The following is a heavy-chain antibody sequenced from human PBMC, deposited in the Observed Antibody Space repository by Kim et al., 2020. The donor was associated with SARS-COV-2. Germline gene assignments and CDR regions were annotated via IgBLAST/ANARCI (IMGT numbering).Heavy chain of an antibody. CDR3: TTDPGDAYGFGPGF. D-gene: IGHD3-16*01. V-gene: IGHV3-15*01. Sequence: GGSLRLSCVASGVSFNNAWMSWVRQAPGKGLEWVCRIISEAAGGTTAYAAPVRGRFTISSDDSEKTAYLEMDSLKIEDTAVYYCTTDPGDAYGFGPGFWGQGTPVNVSS. CDR2: IISEAAGGTT. CDR1: GVSFNNAW. J-gene: IGHJ4*02.